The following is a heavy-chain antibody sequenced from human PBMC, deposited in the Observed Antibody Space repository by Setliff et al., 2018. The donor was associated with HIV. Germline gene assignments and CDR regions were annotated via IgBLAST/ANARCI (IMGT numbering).Heavy chain of an antibody. Sequence: ASVKVSCKASGYTFTNFGISWVRQAPGQGLEWMGWISVYNGKIDYAQKFLGRVTMTTETSTSTAHMELRSLRSDDTAVYYCARDYGSSPYAVFDSWGQGTLVTVSS. CDR2: ISVYNGKI. CDR3: ARDYGSSPYAVFDS. V-gene: IGHV1-18*01. J-gene: IGHJ4*02. D-gene: IGHD6-13*01. CDR1: GYTFTNFG.